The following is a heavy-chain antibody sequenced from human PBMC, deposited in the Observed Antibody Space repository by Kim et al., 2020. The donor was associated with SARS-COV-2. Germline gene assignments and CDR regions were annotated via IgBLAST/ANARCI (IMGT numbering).Heavy chain of an antibody. V-gene: IGHV3-7*05. Sequence: GGSLRLSCAASGFTFSTYWMSWVRQAPGKGLEWVANIKQDGSEKHYVDSVKGRFTISRENAKNSRYLQMKSLRAEDTAVYYCARVVLRYFDWGTPDFYY. D-gene: IGHD3-9*01. J-gene: IGHJ6*01. CDR1: GFTFSTYW. CDR3: ARVVLRYFDWGTPDFYY. CDR2: IKQDGSEK.